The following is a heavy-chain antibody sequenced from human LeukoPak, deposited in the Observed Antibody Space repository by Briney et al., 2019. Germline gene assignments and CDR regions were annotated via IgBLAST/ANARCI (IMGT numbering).Heavy chain of an antibody. CDR1: GFTFSSYA. D-gene: IGHD4-23*01. V-gene: IGHV3-23*01. CDR3: ARERGNNGGNTNGYFDY. J-gene: IGHJ4*02. Sequence: PGGSLRLSCAASGFTFSSYAMSWVRQAPGKGRGWVLVISGSGGITYSADSVKGRFTISRDNSKNTLYLQLNSLRAEDTAAYYCARERGNNGGNTNGYFDYWGQGALVTVSS. CDR2: ISGSGGIT.